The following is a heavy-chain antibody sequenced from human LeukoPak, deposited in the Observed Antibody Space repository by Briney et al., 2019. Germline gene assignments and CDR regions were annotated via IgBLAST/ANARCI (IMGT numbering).Heavy chain of an antibody. CDR2: ISAYNGNT. Sequence: ASVKLSCKASGYTFTSYGISWVRQAPGQGLEWMGWISAYNGNTNYAQKLQGRVTMTTDTSTSTAYMELRSLRSDDTAVYYCARSALGYCSSTSCYPPSYWFDPWGQGTLVTVSS. J-gene: IGHJ5*02. D-gene: IGHD2-2*01. CDR3: ARSALGYCSSTSCYPPSYWFDP. CDR1: GYTFTSYG. V-gene: IGHV1-18*01.